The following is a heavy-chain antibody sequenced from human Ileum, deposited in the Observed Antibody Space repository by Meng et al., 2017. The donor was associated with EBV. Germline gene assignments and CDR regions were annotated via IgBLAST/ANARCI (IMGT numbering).Heavy chain of an antibody. Sequence: VRRVESGGTLVQPGGSLRLSCAASGFTFSSYWMHWVRQAPGKGLVWVSRINSDGSNTNYADSVKGRFTISRDNAKNTLYLQMNSLRAEDTAMYYCAISITVTTDYWGQGTLVTVSS. CDR2: INSDGSNT. J-gene: IGHJ4*02. D-gene: IGHD4-17*01. CDR1: GFTFSSYW. CDR3: AISITVTTDY. V-gene: IGHV3-74*01.